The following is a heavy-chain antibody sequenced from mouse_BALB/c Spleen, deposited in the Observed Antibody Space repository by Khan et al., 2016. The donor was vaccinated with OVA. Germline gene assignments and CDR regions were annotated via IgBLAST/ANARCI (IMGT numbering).Heavy chain of an antibody. D-gene: IGHD2-4*01. CDR3: AIDDYFVWYAMDY. V-gene: IGHV1S56*01. CDR1: GYAFTSYY. CDR2: IYPGNVNT. Sequence: QVQLQQPGPELVKPGASVRISCKASGYAFTSYYIHWVKQRPGQGLEWIAWIYPGNVNTKYNEKFKGKATLTADKSSSTAYMQLSSLTSEDSAVYFFAIDDYFVWYAMDYWGQGTSVTVSS. J-gene: IGHJ4*01.